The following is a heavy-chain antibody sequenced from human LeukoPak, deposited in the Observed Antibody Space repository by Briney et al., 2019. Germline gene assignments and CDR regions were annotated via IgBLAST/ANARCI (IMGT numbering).Heavy chain of an antibody. CDR2: ISYDGSNK. D-gene: IGHD3-10*01. V-gene: IGHV3-30*03. CDR1: GFTFSSYG. Sequence: GGSLRLSCAASGFTFSSYGMHWVRQAPGKGLEWVAVISYDGSNKYYADSVKGRFTISRDNSKNTLYLQLKSLRAEDTAVYYCPTGEFFDSWGQGILVTVSS. J-gene: IGHJ4*02. CDR3: PTGEFFDS.